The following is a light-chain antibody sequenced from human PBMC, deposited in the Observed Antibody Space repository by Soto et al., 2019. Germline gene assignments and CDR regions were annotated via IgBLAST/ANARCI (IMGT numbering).Light chain of an antibody. CDR1: QYINTR. CDR3: QQLFDSPIT. V-gene: IGKV3-11*01. J-gene: IGKJ5*01. CDR2: QTS. Sequence: EIVLTQSPATLSSFPGDRVTLSCRASQYINTRLAWYQHRPGQAPRLLIYQTSIRAAGIPARFSASGSGTDFTLTICDVQPEDCATYCCQQLFDSPITSCQGTRLEI.